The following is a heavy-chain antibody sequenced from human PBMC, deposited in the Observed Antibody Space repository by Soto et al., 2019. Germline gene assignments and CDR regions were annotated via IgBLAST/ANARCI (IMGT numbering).Heavy chain of an antibody. Sequence: GGSLRLSCGTSGFTFSTYALQWVRQTPGTGLEXVAVVSYGGSNKYYVDSVRGLFTISRDNSTNTLYLKMSSLRVEETAVYYCARERGYDTSGHYYDIGFWGQGTMVTVSS. J-gene: IGHJ4*02. CDR3: ARERGYDTSGHYYDIGF. D-gene: IGHD3-22*01. CDR1: GFTFSTYA. CDR2: VSYGGSNK. V-gene: IGHV3-30*04.